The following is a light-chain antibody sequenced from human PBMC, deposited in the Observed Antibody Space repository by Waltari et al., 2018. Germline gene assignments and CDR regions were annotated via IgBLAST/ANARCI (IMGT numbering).Light chain of an antibody. Sequence: QSALTQPASVSGSPGQSITISCTGTSSDVGGYNYVSWYQQHPGKAPKLMIYDVSNRPSWVSNRFSCSKSGNTASLSISGLQAEDEADYYCSSYTSSSVVFGGGTKLTVL. J-gene: IGLJ2*01. CDR2: DVS. CDR3: SSYTSSSVV. V-gene: IGLV2-14*03. CDR1: SSDVGGYNY.